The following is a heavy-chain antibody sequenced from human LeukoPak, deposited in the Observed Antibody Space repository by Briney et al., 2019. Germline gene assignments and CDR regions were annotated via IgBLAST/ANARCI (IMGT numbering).Heavy chain of an antibody. D-gene: IGHD3-22*01. V-gene: IGHV4-59*01. Sequence: PSETLSLTCTVSGGSISSYYWSWIRQPPGKGLEWIGCIYYSGSTNYNPSLKSRVTISVDTSKNQFSLKLSSVTAADTAVYYCARLYYDSSGYADYWGQGTLVTVSS. CDR2: IYYSGST. CDR1: GGSISSYY. J-gene: IGHJ4*02. CDR3: ARLYYDSSGYADY.